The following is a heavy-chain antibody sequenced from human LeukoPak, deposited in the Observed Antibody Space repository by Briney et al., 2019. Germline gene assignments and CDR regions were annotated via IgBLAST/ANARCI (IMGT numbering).Heavy chain of an antibody. J-gene: IGHJ6*03. CDR1: GGSFSGYY. CDR3: ARMYYDFWSGYSLPYYMDV. Sequence: SETLSLTCAVYGGSFSGYYWSWIRQPPGKGLEWIGEINHSGSTNYNPSLKSRVTISVDTSKNQFSLKLSSVTAADTAVYYCARMYYDFWSGYSLPYYMDVWGKGTTVTVSS. D-gene: IGHD3-3*01. V-gene: IGHV4-34*01. CDR2: INHSGST.